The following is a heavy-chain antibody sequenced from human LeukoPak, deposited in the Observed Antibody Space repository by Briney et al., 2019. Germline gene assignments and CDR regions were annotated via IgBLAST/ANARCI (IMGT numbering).Heavy chain of an antibody. Sequence: SETPSLTCTVSGGSISSGSYYWSWIRQPAGKGLEWIGRIYTSGSTYYNPSLKSRVTISVDTSKNQFSLKLSSVTAADTAVYYCASNSVTTRGYFDYWGQGTLVTVSS. CDR3: ASNSVTTRGYFDY. V-gene: IGHV4-61*02. D-gene: IGHD4-11*01. CDR2: IYTSGST. CDR1: GGSISSGSYY. J-gene: IGHJ4*02.